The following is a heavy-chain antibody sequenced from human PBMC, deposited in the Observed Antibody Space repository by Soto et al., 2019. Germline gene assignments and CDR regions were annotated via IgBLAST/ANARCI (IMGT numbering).Heavy chain of an antibody. D-gene: IGHD1-1*01. CDR3: ARDQLEGNWFDP. Sequence: QLQLQESGSGLVRPSQTLSLTCAVSGGSISSGGYSWNWIRQPPGKGLEWIGYIYHSGSTLYNPSLKRRVXXXVXXSKIQFSRTLSSVTAADTAVYYCARDQLEGNWFDPWGQGTLVTVSS. V-gene: IGHV4-30-2*01. CDR1: GGSISSGGYS. CDR2: IYHSGST. J-gene: IGHJ5*02.